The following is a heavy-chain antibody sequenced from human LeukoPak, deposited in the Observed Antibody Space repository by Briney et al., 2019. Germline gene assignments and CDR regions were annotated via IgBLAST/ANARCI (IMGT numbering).Heavy chain of an antibody. Sequence: SETLSLTCAVYGGSFSGYYWTWIRQTPEKGLEWIGEMNPSGSTNYNPSLKSRVTISVDTSKNQFSLKLSSVTAADTAVYYCARDNGDDSRLNYWGQGTLVTVSS. D-gene: IGHD3-22*01. V-gene: IGHV4-34*01. CDR1: GGSFSGYY. J-gene: IGHJ4*02. CDR3: ARDNGDDSRLNY. CDR2: MNPSGST.